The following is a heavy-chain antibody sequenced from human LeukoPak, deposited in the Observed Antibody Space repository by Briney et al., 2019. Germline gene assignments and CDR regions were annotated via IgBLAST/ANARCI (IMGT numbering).Heavy chain of an antibody. CDR1: GGSFSDYY. J-gene: IGHJ4*02. Sequence: SETLSLTCAVYGGSFSDYYWSWIRQPPGKGLEWIGEINHSGSTNYNPSLKSRVSISVDTSKNQFSLNLSSVTAADTAVYYCARGGSYDFWSGYGAVDYWGQGTLVTVSS. CDR2: INHSGST. CDR3: ARGGSYDFWSGYGAVDY. D-gene: IGHD3-3*01. V-gene: IGHV4-34*01.